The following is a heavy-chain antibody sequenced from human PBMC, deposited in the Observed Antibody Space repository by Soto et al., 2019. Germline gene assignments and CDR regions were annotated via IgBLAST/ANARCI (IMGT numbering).Heavy chain of an antibody. CDR1: GGSISSSSYY. V-gene: IGHV4-39*07. CDR2: INYSGST. D-gene: IGHD2-15*01. CDR3: ASGYCSGGSCPLLVY. Sequence: SETLSLTCTVSGGSISSSSYYWGWIRQPPGKGLEWIGSINYSGSTYYNPSLKSRVTISVDTSKNQFSLKLSSVTAADTAVYYCASGYCSGGSCPLLVYWGQGALVTVSS. J-gene: IGHJ4*02.